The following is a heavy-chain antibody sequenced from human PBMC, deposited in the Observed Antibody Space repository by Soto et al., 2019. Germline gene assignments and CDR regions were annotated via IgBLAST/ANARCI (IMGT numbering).Heavy chain of an antibody. J-gene: IGHJ6*02. V-gene: IGHV1-69*01. CDR1: GGTFSSYA. Sequence: QVQLVQSGAEVKKPGSSVKVSCKASGGTFSSYAISWVRQAPGQGLEWMGGIIPIFGTANYAQKFQGRVTITADESTSTAYMELSSLRSEDTAVHYCARDETGTFDYYCYGMDVWGQGTTVTVSS. D-gene: IGHD1-1*01. CDR2: IIPIFGTA. CDR3: ARDETGTFDYYCYGMDV.